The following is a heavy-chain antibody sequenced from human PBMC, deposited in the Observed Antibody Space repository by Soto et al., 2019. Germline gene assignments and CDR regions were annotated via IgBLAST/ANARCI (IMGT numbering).Heavy chain of an antibody. Sequence: SLRLSCAASGFTLSSYALTWVRQGPGKGLEWVSVISASGSDTFFRDSVKGRFTISRDTSKNTLYLQMNSLRVEDTAVYYCAKTIVPAGIDAFDVWGRGTMVTVSS. V-gene: IGHV3-23*01. CDR2: ISASGSDT. CDR3: AKTIVPAGIDAFDV. J-gene: IGHJ3*01. CDR1: GFTLSSYA. D-gene: IGHD2-2*02.